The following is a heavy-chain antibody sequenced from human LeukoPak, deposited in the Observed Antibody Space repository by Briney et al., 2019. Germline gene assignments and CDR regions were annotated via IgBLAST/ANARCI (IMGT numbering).Heavy chain of an antibody. CDR1: GFTFSSYT. V-gene: IGHV3-23*01. D-gene: IGHD4-11*01. Sequence: GGSLRLSCATSGFTFSSYTMNWVRQTPGKGLEWVSTISDRARNTHYADSVNGRFTISRDDLLNMVYLQMDRLTVEDTAVYYCTTRLQHHFDYWGQGTQVTVSS. J-gene: IGHJ4*02. CDR2: ISDRARNT. CDR3: TTRLQHHFDY.